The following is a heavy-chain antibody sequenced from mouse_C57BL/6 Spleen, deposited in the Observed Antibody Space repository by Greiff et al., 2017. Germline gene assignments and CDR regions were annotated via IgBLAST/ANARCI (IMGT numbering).Heavy chain of an antibody. D-gene: IGHD2-4*01. CDR1: GYTFTDYE. CDR3: TRRGDYDYDEDWAY. Sequence: QVQLQQSGAELVRPGASVTLSCKASGYTFTDYEMHWVKQTPVHGLEWIGAIDPETGGTAYNQKFKGKAILTAVKSSSTAYMELRSLTSEDSAVYYCTRRGDYDYDEDWAYWGQGTLVTVSA. V-gene: IGHV1-15*01. J-gene: IGHJ3*01. CDR2: IDPETGGT.